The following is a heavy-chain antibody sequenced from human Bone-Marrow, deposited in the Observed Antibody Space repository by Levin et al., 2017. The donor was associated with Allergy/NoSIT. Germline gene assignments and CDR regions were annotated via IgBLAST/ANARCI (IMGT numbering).Heavy chain of an antibody. V-gene: IGHV4-39*02. D-gene: IGHD2-15*01. CDR3: ARLPRSAGVLYYSYMDV. CDR2: IYHSGST. Sequence: SETLSLTCSVSGGSITSNSYCWGWIRQPPGKGLKWIGSIYHSGSTFYNPSLKSRVTISVDTSKNHFSLKLSSVTAADTAVYYCARLPRSAGVLYYSYMDVWGKGTTVTVSS. CDR1: GGSITSNSYC. J-gene: IGHJ6*03.